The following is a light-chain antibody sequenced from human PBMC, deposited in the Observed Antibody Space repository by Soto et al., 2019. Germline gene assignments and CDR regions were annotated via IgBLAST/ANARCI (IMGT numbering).Light chain of an antibody. V-gene: IGKV3-11*01. Sequence: EIVLTQSPATLSLSPGERATLSCRASQSVGSYLAWFQQRPGQAPRLVIHDASKRATGIPARFSGSGSGTDFSLTISGLEPEDFAVYYCQQRDTWPFTFGPGTTVDIK. CDR2: DAS. J-gene: IGKJ3*01. CDR1: QSVGSY. CDR3: QQRDTWPFT.